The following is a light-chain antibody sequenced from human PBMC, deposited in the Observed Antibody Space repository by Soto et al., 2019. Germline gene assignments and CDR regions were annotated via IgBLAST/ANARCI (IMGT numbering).Light chain of an antibody. Sequence: TQSPLSLPVTPGEPASISCRSSQSLRHSNGYNYLDWYLQKPGKAPKLLIYAASSLQSGVPSRFSGSGSGTDFTLTISSLQPEDFATYYCQQSYSTPETFGQGTKVDI. CDR3: QQSYSTPET. CDR2: AAS. CDR1: QSLRHSNGYNY. V-gene: IGKV1-39*01. J-gene: IGKJ1*01.